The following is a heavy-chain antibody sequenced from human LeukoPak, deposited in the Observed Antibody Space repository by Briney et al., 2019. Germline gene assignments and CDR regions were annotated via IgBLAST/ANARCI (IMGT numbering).Heavy chain of an antibody. D-gene: IGHD6-13*01. V-gene: IGHV1-2*02. J-gene: IGHJ4*02. CDR1: GYTFTGYY. CDR3: ARSGDYSSSWYWSY. CDR2: INPNSGGT. Sequence: ASVKVSCKASGYTFTGYYMHWVRQAPGQGLEWMGWINPNSGGTNHAQKFQGRVTMTRDTSISTAYMELSRLRSDDTAVYYCARSGDYSSSWYWSYWGQGTLVTVSS.